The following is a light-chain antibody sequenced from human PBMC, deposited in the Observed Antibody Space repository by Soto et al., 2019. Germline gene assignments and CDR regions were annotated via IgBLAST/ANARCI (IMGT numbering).Light chain of an antibody. Sequence: QSVLTQPRSVSGSPGRSVTISCTGTSSDVGGYNYVSWYQQHPGKAPKLMIFDVTKRPSGVPDRCSGSKSGNTASLTISGLQAEDEADYYCCSFAGIYPYVFGTGTKLTVL. CDR1: SSDVGGYNY. J-gene: IGLJ1*01. CDR2: DVT. V-gene: IGLV2-11*01. CDR3: CSFAGIYPYV.